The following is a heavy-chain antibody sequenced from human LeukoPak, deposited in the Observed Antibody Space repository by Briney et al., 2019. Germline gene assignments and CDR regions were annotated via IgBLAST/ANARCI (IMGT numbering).Heavy chain of an antibody. D-gene: IGHD5-24*01. CDR1: GFTFSIYT. V-gene: IGHV3-7*04. Sequence: PGGSLRLSCAASGFTFSIYTVTWVRQAPGKGLEWVANIKQDGSKRCYVDSVKGRFTISRDNAKNSLYLQMNSLRAEDTAIYYCTRVGYIDEGIDYWGQGTLVTVSS. CDR3: TRVGYIDEGIDY. J-gene: IGHJ4*02. CDR2: IKQDGSKR.